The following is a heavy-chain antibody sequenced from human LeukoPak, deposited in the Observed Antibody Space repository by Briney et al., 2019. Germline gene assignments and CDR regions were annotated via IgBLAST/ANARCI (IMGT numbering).Heavy chain of an antibody. V-gene: IGHV4-34*01. CDR2: INHSGST. CDR1: GGSFSGYY. D-gene: IGHD3-16*01. CDR3: ARQGSDGWFPIDY. J-gene: IGHJ4*02. Sequence: SETLSLTCAVYGGSFSGYYWSWIRQPPGKGLEWIGEINHSGSTNYNPSLKSRVTISVDTSKNQFSLKLSSVTAADTAVYYCARQGSDGWFPIDYWGQGTLVTVSS.